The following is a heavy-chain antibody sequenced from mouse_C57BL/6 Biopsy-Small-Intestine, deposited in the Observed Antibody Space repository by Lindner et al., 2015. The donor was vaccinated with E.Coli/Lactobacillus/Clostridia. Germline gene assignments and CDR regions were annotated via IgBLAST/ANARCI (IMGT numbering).Heavy chain of an antibody. CDR1: GYAFSSYW. CDR2: IYPGDGDT. D-gene: IGHD2-2*01. CDR3: VRDFGFHFDY. Sequence: VQLQESGAELVKPGASVKISCKASGYAFSSYWMNWVKQRPGKGLEWLGQIYPGDGDTNYNGEFKDKATLTADKFSSTAYMQLSSLTYEDSAVYYCVRDFGFHFDYWGQGTTLTVSS. V-gene: IGHV1-80*01. J-gene: IGHJ2*01.